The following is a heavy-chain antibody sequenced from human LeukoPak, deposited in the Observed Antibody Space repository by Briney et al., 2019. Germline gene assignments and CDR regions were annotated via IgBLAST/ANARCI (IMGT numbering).Heavy chain of an antibody. CDR1: GFSFSNYA. CDR3: ARRFSDNGGPFDY. J-gene: IGHJ4*02. Sequence: GGSLRLSCAASGFSFSNYAMHWVRQAPGKGLEFVSAISSNGATTYYANSVKGRFTISRDSSKNTLYLQMNSLRAEDTALYYCARRFSDNGGPFDYWGQGTLVTVSS. V-gene: IGHV3-64*01. D-gene: IGHD2-8*01. CDR2: ISSNGATT.